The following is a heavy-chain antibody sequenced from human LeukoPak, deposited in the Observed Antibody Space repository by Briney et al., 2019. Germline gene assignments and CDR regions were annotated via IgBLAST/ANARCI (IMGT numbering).Heavy chain of an antibody. CDR1: GFTFSNAW. CDR2: IKSRTDGGTT. Sequence: GGSLRLSCAASGFTFSNAWMSWVRQAPGKGLEWVGRIKSRTDGGTTDYAAPVKGRFTISRDDSKNTLYLQMNSLKTEDTAVYYCTTDSAGMVRYYYWGQGTLVTVSS. D-gene: IGHD3-10*01. CDR3: TTDSAGMVRYYY. V-gene: IGHV3-15*01. J-gene: IGHJ4*02.